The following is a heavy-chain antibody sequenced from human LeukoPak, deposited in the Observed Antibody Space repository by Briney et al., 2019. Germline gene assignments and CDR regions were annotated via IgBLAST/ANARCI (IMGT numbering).Heavy chain of an antibody. CDR3: AKSSYYDSSGYYGEYYFDY. V-gene: IGHV3-23*01. D-gene: IGHD3-22*01. CDR2: ISGSGGST. J-gene: IGHJ4*02. CDR1: GFTFSTYA. Sequence: GGSLRLSCAASGFTFSTYAMSWVRQAPGKGLEWVSAISGSGGSTNYADSVKGRVTVSRDNSKSTLYLQMNSLRAEDTAVYYCAKSSYYDSSGYYGEYYFDYWGQGTLVTVSS.